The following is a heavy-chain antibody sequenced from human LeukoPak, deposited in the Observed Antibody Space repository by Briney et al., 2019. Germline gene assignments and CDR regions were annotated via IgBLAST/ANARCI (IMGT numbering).Heavy chain of an antibody. CDR3: ARSHIVVVTAIRGDYFDY. V-gene: IGHV4-34*01. Sequence: SETLSLTCAVYGGSFSGYYWSWIRQPPGKGLEWIGSIYYSGSTYYNPSLKSRVTISVDTSKNQFSLKLSSVTAADTAVYYCARSHIVVVTAIRGDYFDYWGQGTLVTVSS. CDR2: IYYSGST. J-gene: IGHJ4*02. CDR1: GGSFSGYY. D-gene: IGHD2-21*02.